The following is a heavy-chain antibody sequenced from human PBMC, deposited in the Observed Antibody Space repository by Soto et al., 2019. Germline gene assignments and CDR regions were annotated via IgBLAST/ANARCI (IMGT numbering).Heavy chain of an antibody. Sequence: ASVKVSCKASGGTFSSYAISWVRQAPGQGLEWMGGIIPIFGTANYAQKFQGRVTITADKSTSTAYMELSSLRSEDTAVYYCRLSFGESTWYYFDYWGQGSLVTVSS. D-gene: IGHD3-10*01. J-gene: IGHJ4*02. CDR2: IIPIFGTA. V-gene: IGHV1-69*06. CDR3: RLSFGESTWYYFDY. CDR1: GGTFSSYA.